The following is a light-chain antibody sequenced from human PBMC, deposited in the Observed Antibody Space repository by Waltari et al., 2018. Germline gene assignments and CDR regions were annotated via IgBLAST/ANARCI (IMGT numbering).Light chain of an antibody. CDR2: DVT. Sequence: QSALTQPASVSGSPGQSITISCTGTSSDVGTYDYVSWYQQHPGKAPKLMIYDVTKLPSCIAYRFSGAKCGNTSSLTISGLQAADEADYYCSSYTTSSTVYVFGTGTKVTVL. V-gene: IGLV2-14*01. J-gene: IGLJ1*01. CDR1: SSDVGTYDY. CDR3: SSYTTSSTVYV.